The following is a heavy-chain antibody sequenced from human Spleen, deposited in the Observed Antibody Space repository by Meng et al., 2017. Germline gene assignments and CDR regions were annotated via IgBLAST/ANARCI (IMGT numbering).Heavy chain of an antibody. CDR2: INPNSGGT. V-gene: IGHV1-2*02. Sequence: ASVKVSCKASGYTFSGYYIHWVRQAPGQGLEWMGWINPNSGGTHYAQMFQGRVTMTRDTSISTAYMELSRMRSDDTAAYYCARASAGDVDFDYWGQGTLVTVSS. CDR1: GYTFSGYY. D-gene: IGHD5-24*01. CDR3: ARASAGDVDFDY. J-gene: IGHJ4*02.